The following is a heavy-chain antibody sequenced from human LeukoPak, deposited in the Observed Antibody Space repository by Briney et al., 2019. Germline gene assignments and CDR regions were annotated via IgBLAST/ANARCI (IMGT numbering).Heavy chain of an antibody. CDR2: IYTSGST. CDR1: GGSFSGYY. J-gene: IGHJ6*03. D-gene: IGHD6-13*01. V-gene: IGHV4-4*07. CDR3: AREKQQLLPYYYYYMDV. Sequence: SETLSLTCAVYGGSFSGYYWSWIRQPAGKGLEWIGRIYTSGSTNYNPSLKSRVTISVDTSKNQFSLKLSSVTAADTAVYYCAREKQQLLPYYYYYMDVWGKGTTVTVSS.